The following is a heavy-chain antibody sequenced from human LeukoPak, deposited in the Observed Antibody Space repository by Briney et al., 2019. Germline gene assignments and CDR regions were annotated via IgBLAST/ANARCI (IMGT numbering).Heavy chain of an antibody. CDR1: GGSISSGSYY. CDR2: IYTSGST. D-gene: IGHD3-22*01. J-gene: IGHJ3*02. Sequence: SETLSLTCTVSGGSISSGSYYWSWIRQPAGKGLEWIGRIYTSGSTNYNPSLKSRVTISVDTSKNQFSLKLSSVTAADTAVYYCARDLGSGYSPNDAFDIWVQGTMVTVSS. V-gene: IGHV4-61*02. CDR3: ARDLGSGYSPNDAFDI.